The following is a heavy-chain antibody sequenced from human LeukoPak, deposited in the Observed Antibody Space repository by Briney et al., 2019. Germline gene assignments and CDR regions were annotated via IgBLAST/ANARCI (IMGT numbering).Heavy chain of an antibody. CDR3: ARDRTVGATPIFDY. J-gene: IGHJ4*02. Sequence: GGSLRLSCAASGFTFSSYWMSWVRQAPGKGLEWVANIKQDGSEKYYVDSVKGRFTISRDNAKNSLYLQMNSLRAEDTAVYYCARDRTVGATPIFDYWGQGTLVTVSS. CDR2: IKQDGSEK. V-gene: IGHV3-7*03. D-gene: IGHD1-26*01. CDR1: GFTFSSYW.